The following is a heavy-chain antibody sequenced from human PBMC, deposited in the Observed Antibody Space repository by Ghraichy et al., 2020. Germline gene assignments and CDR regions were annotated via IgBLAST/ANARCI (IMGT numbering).Heavy chain of an antibody. CDR1: GGSISSSSYY. CDR2: IYYSGST. CDR3: ARVESSSWYYYYYYGMDV. V-gene: IGHV4-39*07. J-gene: IGHJ6*02. D-gene: IGHD6-13*01. Sequence: SETLSLTCTVSGGSISSSSYYWRWIRQPPGKGLEWIGSIYYSGSTYYNPSLKSRVTISVDTSKNQFSLKLSSVTAADTAVYYCARVESSSWYYYYYYGMDVWGQWTTVTVSS.